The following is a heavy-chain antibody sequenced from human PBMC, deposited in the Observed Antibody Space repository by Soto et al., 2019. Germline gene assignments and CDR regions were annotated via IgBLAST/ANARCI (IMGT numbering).Heavy chain of an antibody. CDR3: ARLVQLLQGRWFDP. V-gene: IGHV4-31*03. Sequence: SETLSLTCTVSGGSISSGGYYWSWIRQHPGKGLEWIGYIYYSGSTYYNPSLKSRVIISIDTSKNQFSLKLTSVTAADTAVYYCARLVQLLQGRWFDPWGQGTLVTVSS. CDR1: GGSISSGGYY. J-gene: IGHJ5*02. CDR2: IYYSGST. D-gene: IGHD2-15*01.